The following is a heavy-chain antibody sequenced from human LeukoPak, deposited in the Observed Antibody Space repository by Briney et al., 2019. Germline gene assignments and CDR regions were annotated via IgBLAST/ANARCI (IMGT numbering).Heavy chain of an antibody. Sequence: GGSLRLSCTASGFTFSTYAMNWVRQAPGKGLEWVSSLSGSGYDTYYADSVKGRFTISRDNSKNTLYLQMNSLRAEDTAIYYCAKTETSWWCPAFDIWGQGTMVTVSS. CDR3: AKTETSWWCPAFDI. CDR1: GFTFSTYA. CDR2: LSGSGYDT. D-gene: IGHD2-21*01. V-gene: IGHV3-23*01. J-gene: IGHJ3*02.